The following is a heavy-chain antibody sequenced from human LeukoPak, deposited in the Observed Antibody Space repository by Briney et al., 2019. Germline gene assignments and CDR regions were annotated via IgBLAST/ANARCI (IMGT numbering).Heavy chain of an antibody. D-gene: IGHD3-3*01. CDR1: GFTFSHYA. CDR3: AKDTNPKYYDFWSGYLFDY. CDR2: ISGSGGST. J-gene: IGHJ4*02. V-gene: IGHV3-23*01. Sequence: GGSLRLSCAASGFTFSHYAMHWVRQAPGKGLEWVSAISGSGGSTYYADSVKGRFTISRDNSKNTLYLQMNSLRAEDTAVYYCAKDTNPKYYDFWSGYLFDYWGQGTLVTVSS.